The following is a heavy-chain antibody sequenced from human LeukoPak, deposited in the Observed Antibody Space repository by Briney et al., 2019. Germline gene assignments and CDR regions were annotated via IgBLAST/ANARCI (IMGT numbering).Heavy chain of an antibody. CDR2: INPSGGST. D-gene: IGHD4-17*01. V-gene: IGHV1-46*01. CDR1: GYTFTSYY. Sequence: ASVKVSCKASGYTFTSYYMHWVRQAPGQGLEWMGIINPSGGSTSYAQKFQGRVTMTRDTSTSTVYMELSSLRSEDTAVYYCARAPTVTTVNYYYYYMDVWGKGTTVTISS. J-gene: IGHJ6*03. CDR3: ARAPTVTTVNYYYYYMDV.